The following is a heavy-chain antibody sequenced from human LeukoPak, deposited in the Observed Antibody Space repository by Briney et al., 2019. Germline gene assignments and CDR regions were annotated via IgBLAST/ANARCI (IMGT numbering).Heavy chain of an antibody. J-gene: IGHJ3*02. Sequence: SVKVSCKASGGTFSSYAISWVRQAPGQGLEWMGGIIPIFGTANYAQKFQGRVTITADESTSTAYMELSSLRSEDTAVYYRARVRSSGWEGAFDIWGQGTMVTVSS. D-gene: IGHD6-19*01. CDR2: IIPIFGTA. V-gene: IGHV1-69*13. CDR1: GGTFSSYA. CDR3: ARVRSSGWEGAFDI.